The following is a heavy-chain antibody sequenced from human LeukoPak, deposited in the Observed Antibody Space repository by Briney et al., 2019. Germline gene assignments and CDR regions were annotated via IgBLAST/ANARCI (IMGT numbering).Heavy chain of an antibody. CDR1: GYTFTSYY. D-gene: IGHD6-19*01. CDR2: ISPYNANT. CDR3: ARGPHSGWIDY. V-gene: IGHV1-18*01. J-gene: IGHJ4*02. Sequence: ASVKVSCKASGYTFTSYYISLVRQAPGQGLEWMGWISPYNANTNYAQKLQGRITMTTDTSTSTAYMELRSLRSDDTAVYYCARGPHSGWIDYWGQGTLVTVSS.